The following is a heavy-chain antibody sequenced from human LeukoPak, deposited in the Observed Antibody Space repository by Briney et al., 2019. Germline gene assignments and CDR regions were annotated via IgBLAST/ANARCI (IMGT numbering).Heavy chain of an antibody. Sequence: SETLSLTCTVSGGSISSSSYYWGWIRQPPGKGLEWIGSIYYSGSTYYNPSLKRRVTISVDTSKNQFSLKLNSVTAADTAVYYCASLRERSYYARGFDYWGQGTLVTVSS. CDR3: ASLRERSYYARGFDY. V-gene: IGHV4-39*01. CDR1: GGSISSSSYY. CDR2: IYYSGST. D-gene: IGHD1-26*01. J-gene: IGHJ4*02.